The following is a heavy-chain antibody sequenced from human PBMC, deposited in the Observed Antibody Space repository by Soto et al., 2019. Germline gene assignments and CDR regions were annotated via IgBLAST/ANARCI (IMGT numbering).Heavy chain of an antibody. Sequence: SETLSLTCAVYGGSFSGYYWSWIRQPPGKGLEWIGEINHRGSTNYNPSLKSRVTISVDTSKNQFSLKLSSVTAADTAVYYCARGISRDHYYDSSGYRAPDYWGQGTLVTVSS. D-gene: IGHD3-22*01. CDR3: ARGISRDHYYDSSGYRAPDY. J-gene: IGHJ4*02. CDR1: GGSFSGYY. CDR2: INHRGST. V-gene: IGHV4-34*01.